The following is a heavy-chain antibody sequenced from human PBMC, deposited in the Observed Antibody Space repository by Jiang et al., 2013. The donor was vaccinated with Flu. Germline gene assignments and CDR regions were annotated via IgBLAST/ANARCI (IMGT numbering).Heavy chain of an antibody. CDR2: INHSGST. V-gene: IGHV4-34*01. CDR1: GGSFSGYY. CDR3: AIGEYPTVTQNPDY. Sequence: LLKPSETLSLTCAVYGGSFSGYYWSWIRQPPGKGLEWIGEINHSGSTNYNPSLKSRVTISVDTSKNQFSLKLSSVTAADTAVYYCAIGEYPTVTQNPDYWGQGTLVTVSS. J-gene: IGHJ4*02. D-gene: IGHD4-17*01.